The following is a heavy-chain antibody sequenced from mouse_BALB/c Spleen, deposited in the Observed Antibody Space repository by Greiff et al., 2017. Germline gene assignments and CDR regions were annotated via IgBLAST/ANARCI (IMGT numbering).Heavy chain of an antibody. CDR1: GFAFSSYD. J-gene: IGHJ3*01. CDR3: GTLFAY. V-gene: IGHV5-12-1*01. Sequence: EVQGVESGGGLVKPGGSLKLSCAASGFAFSSYDMSWVRQTPEKRLEWVAYISSGGGSTYYPDTVKGRFTISRDNAKNTLYLQMSSLKSEDTAMYYCGTLFAYWGQGALVTVSA. CDR2: ISSGGGST.